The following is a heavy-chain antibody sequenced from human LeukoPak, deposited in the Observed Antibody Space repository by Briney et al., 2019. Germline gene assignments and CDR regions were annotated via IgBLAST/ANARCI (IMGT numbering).Heavy chain of an antibody. D-gene: IGHD6-19*01. Sequence: GGSLRLSCAASGFTFSSYAMHWVRQAPGKGLEWVAVISYDGSNKYYADSVKGRFTISRDNSKNTLYLQMNSLRAEDTAVYYCAKDGGSSGWYQHFDYWGQGTLVTVSS. CDR2: ISYDGSNK. V-gene: IGHV3-30*04. CDR1: GFTFSSYA. CDR3: AKDGGSSGWYQHFDY. J-gene: IGHJ4*02.